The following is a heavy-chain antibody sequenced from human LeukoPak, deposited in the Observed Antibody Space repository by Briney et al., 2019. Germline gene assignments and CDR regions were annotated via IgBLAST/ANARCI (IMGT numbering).Heavy chain of an antibody. J-gene: IGHJ6*03. CDR1: GASMSSYY. CDR2: AYYSGST. D-gene: IGHD4-23*01. V-gene: IGHV4-59*01. Sequence: SETLSLTCTVSGASMSSYYWSWIRQPPGKGLDWIGYAYYSGSTNYSPSLKSRVTISLDTSKNQFSLKLSSVTAADTAVYYCARVAGGNSDYYYYYMDVWGKGTTVTVSS. CDR3: ARVAGGNSDYYYYYMDV.